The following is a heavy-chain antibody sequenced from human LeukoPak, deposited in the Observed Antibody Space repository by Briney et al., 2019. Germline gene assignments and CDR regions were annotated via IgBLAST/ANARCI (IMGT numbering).Heavy chain of an antibody. V-gene: IGHV3-23*01. D-gene: IGHD4-11*01. CDR2: ISGSGGST. CDR1: RFTFSSYA. J-gene: IGHJ3*02. CDR3: AKPGGNYLAFDI. Sequence: GGSLRLSCAASRFTFSSYAMSWVRQAPGEGLEWVSAISGSGGSTYYADSVKGRFTISRDNSKNTLYLQLNSLRAEDTAVYYCAKPGGNYLAFDIWGQGTMVTVSS.